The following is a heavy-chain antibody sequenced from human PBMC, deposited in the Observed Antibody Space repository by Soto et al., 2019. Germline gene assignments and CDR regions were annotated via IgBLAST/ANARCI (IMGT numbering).Heavy chain of an antibody. Sequence: GGSLRLSCAASGFTFSSYGMHWVRQAPGKGLEWVAVISYDGSNKYYADSVKGRFTISRDNSKNTLCLQMNSLRAEDTAVYYCAKDPRVYCSGGSCYSLGYFQHWGQGTLVTVSS. CDR1: GFTFSSYG. CDR2: ISYDGSNK. CDR3: AKDPRVYCSGGSCYSLGYFQH. D-gene: IGHD2-15*01. V-gene: IGHV3-30*18. J-gene: IGHJ1*01.